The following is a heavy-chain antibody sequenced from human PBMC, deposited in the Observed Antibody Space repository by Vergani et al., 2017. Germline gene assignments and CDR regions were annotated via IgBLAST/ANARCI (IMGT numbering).Heavy chain of an antibody. CDR1: GYTFTSYD. Sequence: QVQLVQSGAEVKKPGASVKVSCKASGYTFTSYDINWVRQATGQGLEWMGWMNPNSGNTGYAQKFQGRVTITRNTSISTAYMVLSSLRSEDTAVYYCARGRVSGRFGSLGWFDPWGQGTLVTVSS. CDR2: MNPNSGNT. J-gene: IGHJ5*02. V-gene: IGHV1-8*03. D-gene: IGHD3-10*01. CDR3: ARGRVSGRFGSLGWFDP.